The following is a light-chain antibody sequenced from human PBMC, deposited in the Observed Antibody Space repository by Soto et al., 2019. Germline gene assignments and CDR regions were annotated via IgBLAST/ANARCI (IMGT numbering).Light chain of an antibody. Sequence: QSVLTQPPSASGTPGQRVTISCSGSSSNIGSNTVSWYQHLPGTAPKLLISSNNQRPSGVPDRFSGSKSGTSASLAISGLQSEDEADYFCAAWDDSLNGVVFGGGTKLTVL. J-gene: IGLJ2*01. CDR3: AAWDDSLNGVV. CDR1: SSNIGSNT. CDR2: SNN. V-gene: IGLV1-44*01.